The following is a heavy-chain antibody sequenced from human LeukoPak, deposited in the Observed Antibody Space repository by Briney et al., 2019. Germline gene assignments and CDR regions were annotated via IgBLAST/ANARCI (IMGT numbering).Heavy chain of an antibody. Sequence: GASVKVSCKASGGTFSSYAISWVRQAPGQGLEWMGRIIPILGIANYAQKFQGRVTITADKSTSTAYMELSSLRSEDTAVYYCARSRYSYGLSYYYYYMDVWGKGTTVTVSS. CDR2: IIPILGIA. V-gene: IGHV1-69*04. D-gene: IGHD5-18*01. J-gene: IGHJ6*03. CDR3: ARSRYSYGLSYYYYYMDV. CDR1: GGTFSSYA.